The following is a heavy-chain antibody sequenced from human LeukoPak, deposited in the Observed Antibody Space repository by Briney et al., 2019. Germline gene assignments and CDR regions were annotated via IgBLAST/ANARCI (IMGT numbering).Heavy chain of an antibody. CDR1: GFTFSSYS. J-gene: IGHJ4*02. D-gene: IGHD3-10*01. Sequence: GGSLRLSCAASGFTFSSYSMNWVRQAPGKGLEWVSYISSSSSTIYYADSVKGRFTISRDNSKNTLYLQMNSLRAEDTAVYYCARDLTNYYGSGSYFPYFDYWGQGTLVTVSS. CDR3: ARDLTNYYGSGSYFPYFDY. CDR2: ISSSSSTI. V-gene: IGHV3-48*01.